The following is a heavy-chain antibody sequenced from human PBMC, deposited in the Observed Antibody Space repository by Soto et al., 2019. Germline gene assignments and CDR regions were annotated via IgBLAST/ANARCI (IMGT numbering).Heavy chain of an antibody. Sequence: EVQLLESGGGLVQPGGSLRLSCAASEFTFSSNAMHWVRQAPGKGLEWVSGITGSGSTIFYADSVKGRFTISRDNFKNTLSLHMSSLRAEDTAMYYCAKDFTAYLSSWFHLWGQGTLVTVSS. CDR1: EFTFSSNA. V-gene: IGHV3-23*01. D-gene: IGHD6-13*01. CDR3: AKDFTAYLSSWFHL. CDR2: ITGSGSTI. J-gene: IGHJ5*02.